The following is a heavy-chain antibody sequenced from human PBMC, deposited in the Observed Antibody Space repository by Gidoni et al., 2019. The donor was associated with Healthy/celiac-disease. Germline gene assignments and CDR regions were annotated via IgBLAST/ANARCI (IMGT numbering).Heavy chain of an antibody. CDR1: GYSISSGYY. J-gene: IGHJ1*01. D-gene: IGHD1-26*01. Sequence: QVQLQESGPGLVTPSETLSLTCAVSGYSISSGYYWGWTRQSPGKGLEWIGTIYYSGSTYYNPSLKSRVTISVDTSKNQFSLKLSSVTAADTAVYYCAREYSGNYPDEYFQHWGQGTLVTVSS. CDR2: IYYSGST. V-gene: IGHV4-38-2*02. CDR3: AREYSGNYPDEYFQH.